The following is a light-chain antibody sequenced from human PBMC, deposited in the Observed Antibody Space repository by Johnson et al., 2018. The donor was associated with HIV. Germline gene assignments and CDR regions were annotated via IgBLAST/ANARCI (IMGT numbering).Light chain of an antibody. CDR2: ENN. J-gene: IGLJ1*01. Sequence: HSVLTQPPSVSAAPGQKVTISCSGSSSNIGNNYVSWYQQLPGTAPKLLIYENNRRPSGIPDRFSGSKSGTSATLDITGLQTGDEAYYYCGTWDNSLSTGGVFGTVTKVTVL. V-gene: IGLV1-51*02. CDR1: SSNIGNNY. CDR3: GTWDNSLSTGGV.